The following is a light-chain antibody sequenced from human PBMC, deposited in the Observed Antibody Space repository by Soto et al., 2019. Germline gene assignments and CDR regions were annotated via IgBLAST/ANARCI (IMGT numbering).Light chain of an antibody. J-gene: IGKJ5*01. Sequence: VLTQSPAILSASPVGVATLSCRAAQDVTTNFAWYQLRRGQPPRLLIYDISTRATGVPARFSGSGSGTEFTLTISGLQSEDFALYFCQQYNNWPFSLGPGTRLEIK. V-gene: IGKV3-15*01. CDR2: DIS. CDR3: QQYNNWPFS. CDR1: QDVTTN.